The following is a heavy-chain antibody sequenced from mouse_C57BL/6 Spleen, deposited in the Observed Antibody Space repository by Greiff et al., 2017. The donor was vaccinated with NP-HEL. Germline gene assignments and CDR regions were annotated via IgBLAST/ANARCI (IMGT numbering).Heavy chain of an antibody. CDR1: GYAFTNYL. CDR3: ERRTRYGSSSYWYFDV. V-gene: IGHV1-54*01. D-gene: IGHD1-1*01. J-gene: IGHJ1*03. Sequence: QVQLKESGAELVRPGTSVKVSCKASGYAFTNYLIEWVKQRPGQGLEWIGVINPGSGGTNYTEKFKGKATLTADKSSSTAYMQLSSLTSEDSAVYFCERRTRYGSSSYWYFDVWGTGTTVTVSS. CDR2: INPGSGGT.